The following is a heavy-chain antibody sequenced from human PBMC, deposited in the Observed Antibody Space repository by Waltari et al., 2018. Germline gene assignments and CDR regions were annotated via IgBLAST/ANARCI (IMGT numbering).Heavy chain of an antibody. CDR3: ARETRVRGEAVAFDY. D-gene: IGHD6-19*01. CDR1: GGSISSYY. CDR2: IYTSGST. V-gene: IGHV4-4*07. J-gene: IGHJ4*02. Sequence: QVQLQESGPGLVKPSETLSLTCTVSGGSISSYYWSWIRQPAGKGLEWIGRIYTSGSTKHNPSLKSRVTMSVDTAKNQFSLKLSSVTAADTAVYYCARETRVRGEAVAFDYWGQGTLVTVSS.